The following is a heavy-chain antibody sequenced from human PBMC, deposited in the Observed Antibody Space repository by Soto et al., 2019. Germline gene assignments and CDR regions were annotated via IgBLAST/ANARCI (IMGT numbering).Heavy chain of an antibody. CDR3: AADRGGYGYFDS. CDR2: VTDSGSSA. CDR1: GFTFSDYY. V-gene: IGHV3-11*01. D-gene: IGHD1-26*01. J-gene: IGHJ4*02. Sequence: PGGSLRLSCAASGFTFSDYYMTWIRRAPGMGLEWLSHVTDSGSSAYYTDSVKGRFTISRDNARNSLFLQMNTLKAADSGVYYCAADRGGYGYFDSWGQGILVTVSS.